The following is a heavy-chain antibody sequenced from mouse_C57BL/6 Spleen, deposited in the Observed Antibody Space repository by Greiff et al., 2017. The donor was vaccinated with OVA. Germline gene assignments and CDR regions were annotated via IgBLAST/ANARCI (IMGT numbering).Heavy chain of an antibody. J-gene: IGHJ2*01. D-gene: IGHD2-4*01. CDR1: GFTFSSYG. CDR3: ARHRRDDYDEGDFDY. CDR2: ISSGGSYT. V-gene: IGHV5-6*01. Sequence: EVKVVESGGDLVKPGGSLKLSCAASGFTFSSYGMSWVRQTPDKRLEWVATISSGGSYTYYPDSVKGRFTISRDNAKNTLYLQMSSLKSEDTAMYYCARHRRDDYDEGDFDYWGQGTTLTVSS.